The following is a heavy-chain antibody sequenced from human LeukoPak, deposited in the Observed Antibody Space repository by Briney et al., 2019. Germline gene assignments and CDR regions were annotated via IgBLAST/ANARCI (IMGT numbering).Heavy chain of an antibody. Sequence: PGGSLRLYCAASGFTFSNAWMSWVRQAPGKGLEWVGRIKSKTDGGTTDYAAPVKGRFTISRDDSNNTLYLQMNSLKTEDTAVYYTPCGGERSDFEIWGQGTMVTVSS. CDR3: PCGGERSDFEI. V-gene: IGHV3-15*01. CDR1: GFTFSNAW. D-gene: IGHD5-24*01. CDR2: IKSKTDGGTT. J-gene: IGHJ3*02.